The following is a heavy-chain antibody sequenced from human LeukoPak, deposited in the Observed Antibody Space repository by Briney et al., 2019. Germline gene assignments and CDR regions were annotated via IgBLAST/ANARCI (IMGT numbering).Heavy chain of an antibody. Sequence: GSLRLSCAASGFTFNDYYISWIRQAPGKGLEWVSYISSGGSTIYYADSVKGRFTISRDNAKNSLFLQMNSLRAEDTAVYYCARLFVGRHRVNDFWGQGTLVTVSS. CDR1: GFTFNDYY. CDR3: ARLFVGRHRVNDF. J-gene: IGHJ4*02. V-gene: IGHV3-11*01. CDR2: ISSGGSTI. D-gene: IGHD3/OR15-3a*01.